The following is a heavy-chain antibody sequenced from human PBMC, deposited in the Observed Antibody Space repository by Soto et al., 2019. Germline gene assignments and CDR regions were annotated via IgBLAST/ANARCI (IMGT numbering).Heavy chain of an antibody. J-gene: IGHJ5*02. V-gene: IGHV4-30-4*01. CDR3: ARGGLPLWNWFDP. D-gene: IGHD2-21*01. CDR2: IYYSGST. Sequence: PSETLSLTCTVSGGSISSGDYYWSWIRQPPGKGLEWIGYIYYSGSTYYNPSLKSRVTISVDTSKNQFSLKLSSVTAADMAVYYCARGGLPLWNWFDPWGQGTLVTVSS. CDR1: GGSISSGDYY.